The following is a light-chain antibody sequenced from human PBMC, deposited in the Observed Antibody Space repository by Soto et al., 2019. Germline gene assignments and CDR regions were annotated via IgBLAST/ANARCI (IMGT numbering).Light chain of an antibody. CDR1: QSISSY. V-gene: IGKV1-39*01. CDR3: QQTSTTVLT. J-gene: IGKJ4*01. CDR2: AAS. Sequence: DIQMTQSPSSLSASVGDRVTITCRASQSISSYLNWYQQKPGKAPNLLIYAASTLPSGVPSRFRGSGSGTDFTLTISSLQPEDFATYYCQQTSTTVLTFGGGTKVEIK.